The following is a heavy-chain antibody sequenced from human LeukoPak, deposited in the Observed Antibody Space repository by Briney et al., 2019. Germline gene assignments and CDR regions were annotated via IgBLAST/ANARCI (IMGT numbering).Heavy chain of an antibody. CDR1: GYRFISYW. V-gene: IGHV5-51*01. Sequence: GESLKISCKGSGYRFISYWIGWVRQMPGKGLEWMGIIYPGDSDTRYSPSFQGQVTISADESISTAYLQWSSLKASDTAMYYCARMFLLGPAYFDYWGQGTLVTVSA. J-gene: IGHJ4*02. CDR3: ARMFLLGPAYFDY. D-gene: IGHD3-22*01. CDR2: IYPGDSDT.